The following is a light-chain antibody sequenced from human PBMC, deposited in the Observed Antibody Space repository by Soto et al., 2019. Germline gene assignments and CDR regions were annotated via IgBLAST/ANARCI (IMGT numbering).Light chain of an antibody. Sequence: EIVMTQSPATLSVSPGERVTLSCRASQSVSSNLAWYQQKPGQAPGLLIFGASTRATGIPARFSGSGSGAEFTLTISSLQSEDFAVYYRQQYNNWPPYTFGQGTKLEIK. V-gene: IGKV3-15*01. CDR2: GAS. CDR1: QSVSSN. J-gene: IGKJ2*01. CDR3: QQYNNWPPYT.